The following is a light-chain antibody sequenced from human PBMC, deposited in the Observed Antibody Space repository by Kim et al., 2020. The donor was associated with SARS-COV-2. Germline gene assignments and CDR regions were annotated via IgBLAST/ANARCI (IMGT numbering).Light chain of an antibody. J-gene: IGKJ4*01. Sequence: AFVRDRVTMTYRGSQNIFNYVSMYQQKPGTAPKLLIRTASTLQSGVPSRFRGRGSETDFSLTISSLQPEDFATYFCQQSYTTPLSFGGRTKVDIK. CDR3: QQSYTTPLS. V-gene: IGKV1-39*01. CDR2: TAS. CDR1: QNIFNY.